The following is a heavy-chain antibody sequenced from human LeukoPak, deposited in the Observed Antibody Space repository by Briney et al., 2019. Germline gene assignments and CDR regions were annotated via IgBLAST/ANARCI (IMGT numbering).Heavy chain of an antibody. CDR3: AKGAQRGFDYSNSLES. CDR2: IWSDGTQK. J-gene: IGHJ5*01. Sequence: GGSLRLSCAAPGFTYSHYGMHWVRQAPGKGLEWVAVIWSDGTQKYYGDAVKGRFTISRDNSMKTLFLQMNSLRGDDTAVYYCAKGAQRGFDYSNSLESWGQGTLVTVSS. D-gene: IGHD4-11*01. CDR1: GFTYSHYG. V-gene: IGHV3-33*06.